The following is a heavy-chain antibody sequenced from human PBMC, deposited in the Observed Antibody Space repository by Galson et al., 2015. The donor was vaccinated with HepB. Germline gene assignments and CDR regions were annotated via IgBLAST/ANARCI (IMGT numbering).Heavy chain of an antibody. J-gene: IGHJ6*02. Sequence: SLRLSCAASGFTFSSYSMNWVRQAPGKGLEWVSSISSSSSYIYYADSVKGRFTISRDNAKNSLYLQMNSLRAEDTAVYYCARQLPDWGYDGMDVWGQGTTVTVSS. CDR2: ISSSSSYI. D-gene: IGHD7-27*01. CDR1: GFTFSSYS. V-gene: IGHV3-21*01. CDR3: ARQLPDWGYDGMDV.